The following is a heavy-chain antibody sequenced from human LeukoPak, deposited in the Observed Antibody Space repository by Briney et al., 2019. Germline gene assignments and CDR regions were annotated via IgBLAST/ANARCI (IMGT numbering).Heavy chain of an antibody. CDR2: IYSGGST. CDR3: ARDLAGNAGWFDP. D-gene: IGHD1-1*01. V-gene: IGHV3-53*01. J-gene: IGHJ5*02. CDR1: GFTVSSNY. Sequence: GGSLRLSCAASGFTVSSNYMSWVRQAPGKGLEWFSVIYSGGSTYYADSVKGRFTISRDTSKNTLYLQMNSLRVEDTAVYYCARDLAGNAGWFDPWGQGTLVTVSS.